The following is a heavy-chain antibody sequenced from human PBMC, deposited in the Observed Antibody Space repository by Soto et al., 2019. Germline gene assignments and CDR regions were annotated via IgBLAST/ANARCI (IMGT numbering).Heavy chain of an antibody. J-gene: IGHJ3*02. CDR3: ARINPGGYYDSSGYYYSDAFDI. V-gene: IGHV1-2*04. Sequence: ASVKVSFKASGYTFTGYYMHWVRQAPGQGLEWMGWINPNSGGTNYAQKFQGWVTMTRDTSISTAYMELSRLRSDDTAVYYCARINPGGYYDSSGYYYSDAFDIWGRGTMVTVSS. CDR1: GYTFTGYY. D-gene: IGHD3-22*01. CDR2: INPNSGGT.